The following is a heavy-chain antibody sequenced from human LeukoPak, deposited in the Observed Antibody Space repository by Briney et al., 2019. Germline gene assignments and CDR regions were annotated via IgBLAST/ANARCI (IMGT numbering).Heavy chain of an antibody. V-gene: IGHV1-2*02. Sequence: ASVTVSGKASGYTFTDYYIHWVRQAPGQGLEWMGWINPNSGGTNFTQKFQGRVTMTRDTSITTAYMELSSLRSDDTAVYYCARVSERVAVAETLDCWGQAAMVSDSS. CDR3: ARVSERVAVAETLDC. CDR2: INPNSGGT. CDR1: GYTFTDYY. D-gene: IGHD6-19*01. J-gene: IGHJ4*02.